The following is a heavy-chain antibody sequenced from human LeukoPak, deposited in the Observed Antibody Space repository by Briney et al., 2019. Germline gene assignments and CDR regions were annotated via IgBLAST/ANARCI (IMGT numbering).Heavy chain of an antibody. CDR3: ARDGFDGSGSYLVSWFDP. CDR2: IYYGGST. V-gene: IGHV4-31*03. J-gene: IGHJ5*02. Sequence: PSQTLSLTCTVSGGSIRSGGYYWRWLRQHPGKGLEWLGYIYYGGSTYYNPSLKSRIAISVDTSKTQISLKLSSVTAADTAVYYCARDGFDGSGSYLVSWFDPGGQGTLVTVSS. CDR1: GGSIRSGGYY. D-gene: IGHD3-10*01.